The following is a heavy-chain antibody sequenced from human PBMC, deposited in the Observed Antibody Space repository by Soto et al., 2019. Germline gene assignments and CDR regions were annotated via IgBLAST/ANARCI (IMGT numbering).Heavy chain of an antibody. V-gene: IGHV4-59*08. CDR2: IFYNGDT. J-gene: IGHJ6*02. D-gene: IGHD3-10*01. CDR1: GDSFSSYR. CDR3: VRQGFGNRHGIVDV. Sequence: SETLSLTCTVSGDSFSSYRWSWIRQPPGKGLEWIGYIFYNGDTDYNPSLESRVTISVDTSTNQVSLKLNSVTAADTAMYYCVRQGFGNRHGIVDVWGQGTTVTVSS.